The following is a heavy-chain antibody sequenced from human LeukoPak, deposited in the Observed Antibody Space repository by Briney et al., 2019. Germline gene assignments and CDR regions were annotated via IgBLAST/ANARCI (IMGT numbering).Heavy chain of an antibody. Sequence: GGSLRLSCAASGFSFDDYAMHWVRQAPGKGLEWVSGISWNSGSIGYADSVKGRFTISRDNAKNSLYLQMNSLRAEDTALYHCARGSYSGSYFDWFDPWGQGTLVTVSS. CDR3: ARGSYSGSYFDWFDP. J-gene: IGHJ5*02. CDR1: GFSFDDYA. D-gene: IGHD1-26*01. CDR2: ISWNSGSI. V-gene: IGHV3-9*01.